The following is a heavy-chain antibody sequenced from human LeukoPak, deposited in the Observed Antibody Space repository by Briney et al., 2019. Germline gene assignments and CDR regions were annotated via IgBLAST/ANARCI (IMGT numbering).Heavy chain of an antibody. CDR2: IWSDATNR. J-gene: IGHJ4*01. D-gene: IGHD4-11*01. CDR1: GFIFSHYG. Sequence: GGSLRLSCAASGFIFSHYGMHWVRQAPGEGLEWVAVIWSDATNRFYGASVKGRFTISRDNSQNTVFLQMNSLRAEDTAIYYCARDAQRGFDYSNSLEYWGHGTLVTVSS. CDR3: ARDAQRGFDYSNSLEY. V-gene: IGHV3-33*01.